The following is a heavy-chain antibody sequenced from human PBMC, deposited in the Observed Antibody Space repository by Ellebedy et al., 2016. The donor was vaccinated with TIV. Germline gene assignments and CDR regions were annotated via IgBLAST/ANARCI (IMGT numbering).Heavy chain of an antibody. Sequence: SETLSLTCTVSGGSLSRSSYYWGWFRQPPGKGLEWIGNIYYSGDTDYNPSLKSRVTISVDTSKNQFSLNLRSVTAADTAVYYCARNPPTYNWVDSWGQGTLVTVSS. CDR1: GGSLSRSSYY. CDR3: ARNPPTYNWVDS. V-gene: IGHV4-39*01. J-gene: IGHJ5*01. CDR2: IYYSGDT.